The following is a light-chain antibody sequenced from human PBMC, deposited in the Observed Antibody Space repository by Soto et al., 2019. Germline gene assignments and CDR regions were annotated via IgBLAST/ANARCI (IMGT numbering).Light chain of an antibody. Sequence: EIVLTQSPGTLSLSPGEIATLSCRASQSVSSSYLAWYQQKPGQAPRLLIYGASSRATGIPDRFSGSGSGTDFTLTISRLEPEDFAVYYCQQYSSSPWTFGQGTKVDIK. CDR1: QSVSSSY. J-gene: IGKJ1*01. CDR2: GAS. V-gene: IGKV3-20*01. CDR3: QQYSSSPWT.